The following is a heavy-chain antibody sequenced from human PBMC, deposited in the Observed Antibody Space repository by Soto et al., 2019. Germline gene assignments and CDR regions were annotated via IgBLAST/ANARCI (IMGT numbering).Heavy chain of an antibody. D-gene: IGHD1-7*01. CDR3: ARDGVSSTEYTWNYGTYFDY. J-gene: IGHJ4*02. CDR2: FKWNSGMI. CDR1: EFSFDDFV. V-gene: IGHV3-9*01. Sequence: GGSMRLSCVVSEFSFDDFVIHWVRQAPGKGLEWVSGFKWNSGMIAYADSAKGRFTISRDNAKNSLFLQMNSLRPEDTALYYCARDGVSSTEYTWNYGTYFDYWGQGA.